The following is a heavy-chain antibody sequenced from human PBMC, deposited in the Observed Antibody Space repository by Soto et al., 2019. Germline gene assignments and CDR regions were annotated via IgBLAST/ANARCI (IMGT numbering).Heavy chain of an antibody. D-gene: IGHD2-15*01. Sequence: QVQLVESGGGVVQPGRSLRLSCAASGFTFSSYGMHWVRQAPGKGLEWVAVISYDGSNKYYAHSVKGRFTISRDNSKNTLDLQMNSLRAEDTAVYYFAKDGSAGRVVAAFDWFDPWGQGTLVTVSS. J-gene: IGHJ5*02. CDR3: AKDGSAGRVVAAFDWFDP. CDR1: GFTFSSYG. CDR2: ISYDGSNK. V-gene: IGHV3-30*18.